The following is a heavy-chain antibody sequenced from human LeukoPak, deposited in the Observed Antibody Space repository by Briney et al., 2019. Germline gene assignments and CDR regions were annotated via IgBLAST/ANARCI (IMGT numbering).Heavy chain of an antibody. CDR1: GFTFSSYA. J-gene: IGHJ4*02. V-gene: IGHV3-30-3*01. CDR3: ARGAGITMVVVVALH. CDR2: ISYDGSNK. D-gene: IGHD3-22*01. Sequence: GGSLRLSCAASGFTFSSYAMHWVRQAPGKGLEWVAVISYDGSNKYYADSVKGRFTISRDNSKNTLYLQMNSLRAEDTAVYYCARGAGITMVVVVALHWGQGTLVTVSS.